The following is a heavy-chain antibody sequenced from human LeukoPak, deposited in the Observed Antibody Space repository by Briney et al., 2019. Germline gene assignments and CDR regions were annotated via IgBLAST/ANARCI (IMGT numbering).Heavy chain of an antibody. CDR2: ISAYNGNT. CDR1: GYTFSSDG. Sequence: ASLKVSCKASGYTFSSDGITWVRQAPGQGLGWMVWISAYNGNTNYAQNLQGRVTMTTDTSTSTAYLELKSLSSDDTAVYYCARASGSYCSSTSCNDAFDIWGQGTMVTVSS. CDR3: ARASGSYCSSTSCNDAFDI. J-gene: IGHJ3*02. D-gene: IGHD2-2*01. V-gene: IGHV1-18*01.